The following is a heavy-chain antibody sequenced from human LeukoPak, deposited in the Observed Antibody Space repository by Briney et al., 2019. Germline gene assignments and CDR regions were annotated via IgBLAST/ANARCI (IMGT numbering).Heavy chain of an antibody. Sequence: GGSLRLSCAASGFTFSSYAMSWVRQAPGKGLEWVSAISGSGGSTYYADSVKGRFTISRDNPKNTLYLQMNSLRAEDTAVYYCAKDRASYYYDSSGPVWGQGTLVTVSS. CDR3: AKDRASYYYDSSGPV. CDR1: GFTFSSYA. CDR2: ISGSGGST. D-gene: IGHD3-22*01. V-gene: IGHV3-23*01. J-gene: IGHJ4*02.